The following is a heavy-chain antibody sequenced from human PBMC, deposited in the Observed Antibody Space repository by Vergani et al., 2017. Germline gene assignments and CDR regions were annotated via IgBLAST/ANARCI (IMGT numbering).Heavy chain of an antibody. D-gene: IGHD3-22*01. CDR1: GGSFRGYY. J-gene: IGHJ3*02. CDR3: ARQDNHDYYDSSGYLGYDAFDI. V-gene: IGHV4-34*01. CDR2: INHSGST. Sequence: QVQLQQWGAGLLKPSETLSLTCAVYGGSFRGYYWSWIRQPPGKGLEWIGEINHSGSTNYNPSLKIRVTISVDTSKNQFSLKLSSVTAADTAVYYGARQDNHDYYDSSGYLGYDAFDIWGQGTMVTVSS.